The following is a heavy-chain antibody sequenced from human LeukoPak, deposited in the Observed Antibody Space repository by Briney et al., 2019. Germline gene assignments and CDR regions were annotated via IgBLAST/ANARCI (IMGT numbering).Heavy chain of an antibody. CDR1: GYTFSSYD. CDR3: ARARKTRNIYGDYVFLFDY. Sequence: VASVKVSCKASGYTFSSYDINWVRQATGQGLEWMGWINANSGDTKYAQNFRGRVTMTRDTSLSTAYMDLSRLRSDDTALYYCARARKTRNIYGDYVFLFDYWGQGTLVTVSS. J-gene: IGHJ4*02. V-gene: IGHV1-2*02. D-gene: IGHD4-17*01. CDR2: INANSGDT.